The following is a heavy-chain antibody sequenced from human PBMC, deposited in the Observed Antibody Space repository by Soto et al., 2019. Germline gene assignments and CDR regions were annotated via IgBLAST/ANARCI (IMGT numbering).Heavy chain of an antibody. CDR1: GFTVSSNY. Sequence: EVQLVESGGGLVQPGGSLRLSCAASGFTVSSNYMSWVRQAPGKGLEWVSVTYSGGNTNYADSVKGRFTISRHNSKNTLYVQMNSLRPEDTAVYYCARWTASTGLDIWGQGTMVIVSS. CDR2: TYSGGNT. CDR3: ARWTASTGLDI. V-gene: IGHV3-53*04. J-gene: IGHJ3*02. D-gene: IGHD2-2*01.